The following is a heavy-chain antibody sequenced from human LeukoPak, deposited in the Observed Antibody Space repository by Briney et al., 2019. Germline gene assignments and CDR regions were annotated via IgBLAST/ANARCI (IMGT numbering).Heavy chain of an antibody. V-gene: IGHV3-43*02. CDR1: GFTFDDFA. CDR3: AKDQKTAMVIRQGGVDV. CDR2: ISGDGGST. J-gene: IGHJ6*02. Sequence: GGSLRLSCAASGFTFDDFAMHWVRQAPGKGLEWVSLISGDGGSTYYADSVKGRFTISRDNSKNSLYLQMNSLRTEDTALYYCAKDQKTAMVIRQGGVDVWGQGTTVTVSS. D-gene: IGHD5-18*01.